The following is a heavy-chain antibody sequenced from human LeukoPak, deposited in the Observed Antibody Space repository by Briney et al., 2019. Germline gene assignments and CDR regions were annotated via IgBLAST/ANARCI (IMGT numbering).Heavy chain of an antibody. CDR2: INHNGNVN. J-gene: IGHJ6*02. CDR3: ARGGGLDV. CDR1: GFTFSKAW. V-gene: IGHV3-7*03. D-gene: IGHD3-16*01. Sequence: PGGSLRLSCAASGFTFSKAWMNWVRQAPGKGLEWVASINHNGNVNYYVDSVKGRFTISRDNAKNSLYLQMSNLRAEDTAVYFCARGGGLDVWGQGATVTVSS.